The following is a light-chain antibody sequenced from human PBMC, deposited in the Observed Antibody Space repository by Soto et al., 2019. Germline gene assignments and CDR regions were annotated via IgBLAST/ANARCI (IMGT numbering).Light chain of an antibody. CDR2: GAS. V-gene: IGKV3-20*01. CDR1: QSVSSY. CDR3: QQYGSSPPSST. Sequence: EIVLTQSPATLSLSPGERATLSYRASQSVSSYLAWYQQKPGHAPRLLIYGASNRATDIPDRFSGRGSGTDFTLTISRLEPEDFAVYYCQQYGSSPPSSTFGQGTRLEIK. J-gene: IGKJ5*01.